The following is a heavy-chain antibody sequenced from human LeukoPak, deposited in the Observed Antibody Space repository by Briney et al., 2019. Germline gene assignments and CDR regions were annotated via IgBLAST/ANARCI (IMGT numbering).Heavy chain of an antibody. CDR1: GFTFSSFA. Sequence: GASLSLSCAASGFTFSSFAMNWVRQPPGKGVEWVSGISGGGVTTYHADSVKGRFTISRDNSKHTLCLQMNSLRAEDTAIYYCTKALYCGGDCYSRDDYWGQGTLVTVSS. J-gene: IGHJ4*02. CDR2: ISGGGVTT. D-gene: IGHD2-21*02. CDR3: TKALYCGGDCYSRDDY. V-gene: IGHV3-23*01.